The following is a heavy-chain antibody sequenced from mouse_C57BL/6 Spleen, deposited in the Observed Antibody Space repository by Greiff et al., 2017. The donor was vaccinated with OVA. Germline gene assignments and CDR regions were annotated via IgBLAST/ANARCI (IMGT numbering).Heavy chain of an antibody. J-gene: IGHJ4*01. CDR1: GYTFTSYW. CDR2: IDPSDSYT. D-gene: IGHD4-1*01. V-gene: IGHV1-50*01. CDR3: AKLGRGDYYAMDY. Sequence: VQLQQPGAELVKPGASVKLSCKASGYTFTSYWMQWVKQRPGQGLEWIGEIDPSDSYTNYNQKFKGKATLTVDTSSSTAYMQLSSLTSEDSAVYYCAKLGRGDYYAMDYWGQGTSVTVSS.